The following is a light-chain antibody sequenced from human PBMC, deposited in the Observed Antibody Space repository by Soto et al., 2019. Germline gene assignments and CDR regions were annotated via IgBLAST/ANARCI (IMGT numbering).Light chain of an antibody. V-gene: IGLV1-44*01. J-gene: IGLJ1*01. CDR3: AAWDDSLNGYV. CDR2: NNN. CDR1: SSNIGSTT. Sequence: QSVLTQPPSASGTPGQRVTISCSGSSSNIGSTTVNRYQQLPGTAPKLLISNNNRRPSGVPDRFSGSKSGTSASLAISGLQSEDEADYFCAAWDDSLNGYVFGIGTKVTVL.